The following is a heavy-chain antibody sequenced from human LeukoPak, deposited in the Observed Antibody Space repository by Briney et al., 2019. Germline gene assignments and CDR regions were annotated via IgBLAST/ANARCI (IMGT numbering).Heavy chain of an antibody. CDR3: ARVEGYLYDSSPGGAYYYYGMDV. J-gene: IGHJ6*02. D-gene: IGHD3-22*01. CDR2: IYYSGST. V-gene: IGHV4-59*01. Sequence: PSETLSLTCTVSGGSISSYYWSWIRQPPGKGLEWIGYIYYSGSTNYNPSLKSRVTISVDTPKNQFSLKLSSVTAADTAVYYCARVEGYLYDSSPGGAYYYYGMDVWGQGTTVTVSS. CDR1: GGSISSYY.